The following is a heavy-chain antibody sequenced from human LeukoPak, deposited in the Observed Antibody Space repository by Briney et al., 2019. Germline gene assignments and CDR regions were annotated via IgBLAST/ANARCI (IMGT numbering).Heavy chain of an antibody. V-gene: IGHV3-23*01. D-gene: IGHD3-10*01. J-gene: IGHJ4*02. CDR1: GFTFSSYT. Sequence: PGGSLRLSCAASGFTFSSYTMSWVRQAPGKGLEWVSAISSSGGSTYYADSVKGRFTISRDNSKNTLYLQMNSLRAEDTALYYCAKTLRAAADYFGSGGPPSFFDSSGQRKLVTASS. CDR3: AKTLRAAADYFGSGGPPSFFDS. CDR2: ISSSGGST.